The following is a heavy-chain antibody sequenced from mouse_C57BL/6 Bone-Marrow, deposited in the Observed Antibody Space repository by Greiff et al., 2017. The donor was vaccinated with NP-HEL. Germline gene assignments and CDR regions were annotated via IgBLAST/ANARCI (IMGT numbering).Heavy chain of an antibody. CDR1: GYAFSSYW. J-gene: IGHJ4*01. Sequence: VQVVESGAELVKPGASVKISCKASGYAFSSYWMNWVKERPGKGLEWIGHIYPGDGDTKYNGKFKGKATLTADKYYSTAYMQVSSLTSEDSAVDFGERGDYGSSRFGYAMDYWGEGTSVTVSS. D-gene: IGHD1-1*01. CDR3: ERGDYGSSRFGYAMDY. V-gene: IGHV1-80*01. CDR2: IYPGDGDT.